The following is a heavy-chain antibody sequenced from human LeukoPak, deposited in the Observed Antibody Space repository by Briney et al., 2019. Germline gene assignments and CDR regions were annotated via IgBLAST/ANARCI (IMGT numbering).Heavy chain of an antibody. D-gene: IGHD3-9*01. Sequence: GGSLRLSCAASGFSFSSYWMSWVRQAPGKGLEWVANIKQDGSQKYYVDSVKGRFTISRDNAKNSLYLRMNSLRVEDTAVYYCVRGLGTGSYWGQGTLVTVSP. CDR2: IKQDGSQK. CDR1: GFSFSSYW. J-gene: IGHJ4*02. V-gene: IGHV3-7*03. CDR3: VRGLGTGSY.